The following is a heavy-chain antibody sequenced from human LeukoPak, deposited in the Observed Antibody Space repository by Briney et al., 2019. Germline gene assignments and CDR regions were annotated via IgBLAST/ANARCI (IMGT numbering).Heavy chain of an antibody. J-gene: IGHJ6*02. CDR2: INSDGSDT. Sequence: PGGSLRLSCAASGFTFSRYWMHWVRQAPGKGLVWVSRINSDGSDTTYADSVKGRFTISRDNAENTLYLQMNSLRADDTAVYYCARVEVGPTRPGLDVWGQGTTVTVSS. CDR3: ARVEVGPTRPGLDV. D-gene: IGHD1-26*01. CDR1: GFTFSRYW. V-gene: IGHV3-74*01.